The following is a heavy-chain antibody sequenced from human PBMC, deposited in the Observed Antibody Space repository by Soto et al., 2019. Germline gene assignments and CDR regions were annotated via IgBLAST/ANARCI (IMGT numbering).Heavy chain of an antibody. CDR1: GYSFIDYY. CDR2: INPNSGGT. J-gene: IGHJ5*02. D-gene: IGHD4-4*01. Sequence: QVQLVQSGAEVKKPGASVKVSCKTSGYSFIDYYVNWVRQAPGQGLEWMGRINPNSGGTKYAQKFQGXXAXIXDTCSSTAYMELSRLKSDDTDVYYCARGYSNHWFDPWCQGTLVTVSS. V-gene: IGHV1-2*02. CDR3: ARGYSNHWFDP.